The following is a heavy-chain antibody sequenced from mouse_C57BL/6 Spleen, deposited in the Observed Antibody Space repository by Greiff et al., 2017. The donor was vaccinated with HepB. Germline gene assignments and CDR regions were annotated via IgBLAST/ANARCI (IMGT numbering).Heavy chain of an antibody. CDR2: IYPGSGST. Sequence: QVQLQQPGAELVKPGASVKMSCKASGYTFTSYWITWVKQRPGQGLEWIGDIYPGSGSTNYNEKFKSKATLTVDTSSSTAYMQLSSLTSEDSAVYYCARVGDSSGYDYFDYWGQGTTLTVSS. J-gene: IGHJ2*01. CDR1: GYTFTSYW. V-gene: IGHV1-55*01. D-gene: IGHD3-2*02. CDR3: ARVGDSSGYDYFDY.